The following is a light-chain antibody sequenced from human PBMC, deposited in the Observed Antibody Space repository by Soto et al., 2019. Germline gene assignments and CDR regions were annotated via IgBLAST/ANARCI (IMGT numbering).Light chain of an antibody. V-gene: IGKV3-15*01. CDR3: QQYKHGPRA. Sequence: EIVLTQSPATLSLSPGERATLSCRASQSVSSYLAWYQQKPGQAPRLLIYGASTRATDIPARFSGSGSGTEFTLTISSLQSEDSGVYYCQQYKHGPRACGQGTK. J-gene: IGKJ1*01. CDR2: GAS. CDR1: QSVSSY.